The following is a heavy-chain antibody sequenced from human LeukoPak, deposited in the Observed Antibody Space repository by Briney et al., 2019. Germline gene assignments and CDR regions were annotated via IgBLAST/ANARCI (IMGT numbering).Heavy chain of an antibody. CDR3: ARDRVPAADY. CDR1: GGSMTSYY. D-gene: IGHD2-2*01. V-gene: IGHV4-59*01. Sequence: SETLSLTCTVSGGSMTSYYWSWIRQPPGKGLERIGYIYYSGSINYNPSLKSRVTISIDTSKNQFSLKLTSVTAEDTAVYYCARDRVPAADYWGRGTLVTVSS. CDR2: IYYSGSI. J-gene: IGHJ4*02.